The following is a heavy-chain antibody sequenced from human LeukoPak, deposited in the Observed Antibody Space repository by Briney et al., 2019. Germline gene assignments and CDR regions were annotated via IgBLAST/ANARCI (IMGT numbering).Heavy chain of an antibody. Sequence: ASVKVSCKASGYTFTGYYMHWVRQAPGQGLEWMGRINPNSGGTNYAQKFQGRVTMTRDTSISTAYMELSRLRSEDTAVYYCAREIAAAGTYFDYWGQGTLVTVSS. J-gene: IGHJ4*02. CDR2: INPNSGGT. CDR3: AREIAAAGTYFDY. CDR1: GYTFTGYY. D-gene: IGHD6-13*01. V-gene: IGHV1-2*06.